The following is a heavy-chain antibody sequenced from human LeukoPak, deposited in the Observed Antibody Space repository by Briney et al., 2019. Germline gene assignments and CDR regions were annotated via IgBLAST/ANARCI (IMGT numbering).Heavy chain of an antibody. CDR2: IKSDGSRT. Sequence: PGGSLRLSCAVSGFTFTTYSMHWVRQVPGKGLVWVSRIKSDGSRTYYADSVKGRFTISRDNAKSTLYLQMDSLRAEDTAVYYCARALSSAWGLVDCWGQGTLVTVSS. CDR1: GFTFTTYS. V-gene: IGHV3-74*01. J-gene: IGHJ4*02. CDR3: ARALSSAWGLVDC. D-gene: IGHD6-19*01.